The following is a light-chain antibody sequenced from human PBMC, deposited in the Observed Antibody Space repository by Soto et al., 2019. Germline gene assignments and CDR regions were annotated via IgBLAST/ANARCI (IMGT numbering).Light chain of an antibody. CDR1: QSISVW. J-gene: IGKJ1*01. CDR3: QQYNSYSPT. V-gene: IGKV1-5*03. CDR2: KAS. Sequence: DSQTAQSPSTLSASVGDRVARSCRASQSISVWLAWYQQKAGKAPNLLIYKASRLESGVPSRFSGSGSETEFTLTISGLQPGDSATYYCQQYNSYSPTFGQGTKVDI.